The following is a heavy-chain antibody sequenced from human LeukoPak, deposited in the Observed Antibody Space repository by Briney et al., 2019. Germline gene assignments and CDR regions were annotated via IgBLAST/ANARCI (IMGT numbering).Heavy chain of an antibody. J-gene: IGHJ4*02. CDR1: GGSISSYY. CDR2: IYYSGST. V-gene: IGHV4-59*01. Sequence: PSETLSLTCTVSGGSISSYYWSWIRQPPGKGLEWIGYIYYSGSTNYNPSLKSRVTISVDTSKNQFSLKLSSVTAADTAVYYCASDRAVVYFDYWGQGTLVTVSS. D-gene: IGHD4-23*01. CDR3: ASDRAVVYFDY.